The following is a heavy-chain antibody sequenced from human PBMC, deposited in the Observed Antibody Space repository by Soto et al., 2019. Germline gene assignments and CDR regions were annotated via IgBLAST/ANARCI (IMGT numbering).Heavy chain of an antibody. D-gene: IGHD1-1*01. Sequence: QVQLVESGGGVVQPGRSLRLSCAASGFTFSSYAMHWVRQAPAKGLEGVAVISYDGSNKYYADSVKGRFTISRDNSKNTLYLQMNSLRAEDTAVYYCARDRLRYNWNDFPYYYYGMDVWGQGTTVTVSS. V-gene: IGHV3-30-3*01. CDR3: ARDRLRYNWNDFPYYYYGMDV. J-gene: IGHJ6*02. CDR1: GFTFSSYA. CDR2: ISYDGSNK.